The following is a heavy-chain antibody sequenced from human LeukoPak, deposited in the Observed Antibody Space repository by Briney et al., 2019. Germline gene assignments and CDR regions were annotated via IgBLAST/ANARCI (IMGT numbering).Heavy chain of an antibody. V-gene: IGHV3-48*03. D-gene: IGHD4-17*01. CDR2: ISSSGSTI. CDR1: GFTLSSYE. J-gene: IGHJ4*02. Sequence: GGSLRLSCAASGFTLSSYEMHWVRQAPGKGLEWVLYISSSGSTIYYADSVKGRFTISRDSAKNSLYLQMNSLRVEDTAVYHCARGVGDFGSLEHWGQGTLVTVSS. CDR3: ARGVGDFGSLEH.